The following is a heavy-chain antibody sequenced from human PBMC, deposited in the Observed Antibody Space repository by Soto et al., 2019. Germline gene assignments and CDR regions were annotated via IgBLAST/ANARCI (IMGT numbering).Heavy chain of an antibody. D-gene: IGHD1-1*01. V-gene: IGHV2-5*02. Sequence: QITLKESGPTLVKPTQTLKLTCTFSGFSLSDSGVGVGWIRQPPGKALEWLALIFWDDDKRYSPSLRTRLTITKETAKNQVFLKMTNLDPVDTATYYCATSGKWQPLEYWGQGNLVNVSS. CDR2: IFWDDDK. CDR1: GFSLSDSGVG. J-gene: IGHJ4*02. CDR3: ATSGKWQPLEY.